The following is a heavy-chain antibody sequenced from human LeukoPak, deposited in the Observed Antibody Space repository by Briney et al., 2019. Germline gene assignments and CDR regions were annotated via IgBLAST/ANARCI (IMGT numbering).Heavy chain of an antibody. Sequence: GASVKVSCKASGYSFTAYYMHWVRQAPGQGLEWIGWINCNSGGTNYAQKFQGRVTMTRDTSITTVYMELSSLRSDDTAVYYCARGRGDYSFDIWGQGTTVTVSS. CDR2: INCNSGGT. D-gene: IGHD4-17*01. V-gene: IGHV1-2*02. J-gene: IGHJ3*02. CDR1: GYSFTAYY. CDR3: ARGRGDYSFDI.